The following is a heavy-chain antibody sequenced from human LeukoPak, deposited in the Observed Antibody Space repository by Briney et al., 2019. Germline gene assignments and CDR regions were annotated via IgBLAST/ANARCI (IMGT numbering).Heavy chain of an antibody. CDR2: ISSSSSTI. CDR3: AREAPYYDSSGYYYVTDY. D-gene: IGHD3-22*01. CDR1: GFTFSSYS. V-gene: IGHV3-48*01. Sequence: GGSLRLSCAASGFTFSSYSMNWVRQAPGKGLEWVSYISSSSSTIYYADSVKGRFTISRDNAKNSLNLQMNSLRAEDTAVYYCAREAPYYDSSGYYYVTDYWGQGTLVTVSS. J-gene: IGHJ4*02.